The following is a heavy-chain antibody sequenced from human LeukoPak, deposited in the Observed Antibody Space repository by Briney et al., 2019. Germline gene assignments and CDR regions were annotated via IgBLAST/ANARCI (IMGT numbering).Heavy chain of an antibody. CDR2: VYYTGST. Sequence: SETLSLTFTVSGASVSDSLSYLGWVRHPPGKGLEWVPYVYYTGSTYYNPSLKSRVTMSVDTSKNQFSLKMTSVTAADTAIYYCARLTKGRYFDYIFAFWGQGILVTVSS. D-gene: IGHD3-9*01. V-gene: IGHV4-39*01. CDR1: GASVSDSLSY. J-gene: IGHJ4*02. CDR3: ARLTKGRYFDYIFAF.